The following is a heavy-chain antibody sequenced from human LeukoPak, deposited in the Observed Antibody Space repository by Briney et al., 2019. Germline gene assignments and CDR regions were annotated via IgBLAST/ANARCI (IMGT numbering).Heavy chain of an antibody. V-gene: IGHV4-4*07. D-gene: IGHD6-19*01. Sequence: SETLSLTCTVSGGSISSYYWSWIRQPAGKGLEWIGRIYTSGSTNYSPSLKSRVTMSVDTSKNQFSLKLSSVTAADTAVYYCARAGIAVALGAFDIWGQGTMVTVSS. CDR1: GGSISSYY. CDR2: IYTSGST. J-gene: IGHJ3*02. CDR3: ARAGIAVALGAFDI.